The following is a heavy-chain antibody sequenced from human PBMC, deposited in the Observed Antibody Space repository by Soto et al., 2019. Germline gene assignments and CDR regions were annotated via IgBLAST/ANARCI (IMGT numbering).Heavy chain of an antibody. CDR3: ARMGSDYDSSGYNYYYGMDV. V-gene: IGHV1-69*13. CDR2: IIPISGTA. D-gene: IGHD3-22*01. Sequence: SVKVSCKASGGTFSSYAISWVRQAPGQGLEWMGGIIPISGTANYAQKFQGRVTITADESTSTAYMELSSLRSEDTAVYYCARMGSDYDSSGYNYYYGMDVWGQGTTVTVSS. J-gene: IGHJ6*02. CDR1: GGTFSSYA.